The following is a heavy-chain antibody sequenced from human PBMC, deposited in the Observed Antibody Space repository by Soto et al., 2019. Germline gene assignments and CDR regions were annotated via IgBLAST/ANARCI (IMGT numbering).Heavy chain of an antibody. V-gene: IGHV1-2*02. CDR1: GYTFTSYG. D-gene: IGHD3-22*01. CDR2: INPNSGGT. CDR3: ARDEDYYDSSGPGR. J-gene: IGHJ4*02. Sequence: ASVKVSCKASGYTFTSYGISWVRQAPGQGLEWMGWINPNSGGTNYAQKFQGRVTMTRDTSISTAYMELSRLRSDDTAVYYCARDEDYYDSSGPGRWGQGTLVTV.